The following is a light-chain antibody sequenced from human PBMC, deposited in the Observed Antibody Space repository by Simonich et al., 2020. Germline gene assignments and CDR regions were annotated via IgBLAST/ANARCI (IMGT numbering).Light chain of an antibody. CDR2: EGS. CDR3: CSYAGSSTYV. V-gene: IGLV2-23*01. J-gene: IGLJ1*01. CDR1: SSDVVSYNL. Sequence: QSALTQPASVSGSPGQSITISCTGTSSDVVSYNLFSLYQHHPGKAPKLMIYEGSKRPSGVSNRFSGSKSGNTASLTIAGLQAEDEADYYCCSYAGSSTYVFGTGTKVTVL.